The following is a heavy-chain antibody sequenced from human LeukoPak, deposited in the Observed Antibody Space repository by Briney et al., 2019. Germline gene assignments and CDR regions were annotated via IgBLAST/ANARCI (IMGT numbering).Heavy chain of an antibody. CDR2: IYYSGST. D-gene: IGHD4-17*01. CDR1: GGSISSYY. CDR3: ASYGDYGEYFQH. Sequence: SETLSLTCTVSGGSISSYYWSWIRQPPGKGLEWIGYIYYSGSTNYNPSLKSRVTISVDTSKNQFSLKLSSVTAADTAVYYCASYGDYGEYFQHWGQGTLVTVS. J-gene: IGHJ1*01. V-gene: IGHV4-59*01.